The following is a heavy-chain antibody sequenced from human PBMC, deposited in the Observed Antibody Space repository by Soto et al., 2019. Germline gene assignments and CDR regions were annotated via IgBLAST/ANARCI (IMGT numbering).Heavy chain of an antibody. Sequence: SETLSLTCTVSGGSVSSSSCYGGWIRQPPGKGLEWIGSIYYSGSTYYNPSLKSRVTISVDTSKNQFSLKLSSVTAADTAVYYCASRVGGYTDSSGYFIETYYYETWGQGTLVTVSS. D-gene: IGHD3-22*01. J-gene: IGHJ5*02. V-gene: IGHV4-39*01. CDR3: ASRVGGYTDSSGYFIETYYYET. CDR1: GGSVSSSSCY. CDR2: IYYSGST.